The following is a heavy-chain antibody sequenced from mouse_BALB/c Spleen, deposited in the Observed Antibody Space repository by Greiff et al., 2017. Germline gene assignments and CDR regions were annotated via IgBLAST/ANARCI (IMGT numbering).Heavy chain of an antibody. CDR3: ARDYRYDQAWFAY. Sequence: VKLMESGPGLVAPSQSLSITCTVSGFSLTSYGVHWVRQPPGKGLEWLGVIWAGGSTNYNSALMSRLSISKDNSKSQVFLKMNSLQTDDTAMYYCARDYRYDQAWFAYWGQGTLVTVSA. CDR1: GFSLTSYG. J-gene: IGHJ3*01. CDR2: IWAGGST. V-gene: IGHV2-9*02. D-gene: IGHD2-14*01.